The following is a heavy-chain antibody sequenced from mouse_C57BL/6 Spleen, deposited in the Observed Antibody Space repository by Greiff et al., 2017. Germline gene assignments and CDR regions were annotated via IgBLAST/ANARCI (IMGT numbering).Heavy chain of an antibody. CDR1: GFTFSDYG. J-gene: IGHJ2*01. V-gene: IGHV5-17*01. Sequence: EVMLVESGGGLVKPGGSLKLSCAASGFTFSDYGMHWVRQAPEKGLEWVAYISSGSSTIYNADTVKGRFTISRDNAKNTLFLQMTSLRSEDTAMYYCARNGNYGYFDYWGQGTTLTVSS. CDR3: ARNGNYGYFDY. D-gene: IGHD2-1*01. CDR2: ISSGSSTI.